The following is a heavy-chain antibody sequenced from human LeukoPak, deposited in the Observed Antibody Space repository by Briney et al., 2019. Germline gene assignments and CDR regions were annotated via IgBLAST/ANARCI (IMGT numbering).Heavy chain of an antibody. D-gene: IGHD5-12*01. CDR3: AKDPPRDIVATINYYGMDV. J-gene: IGHJ6*02. V-gene: IGHV3-30*02. CDR2: IRYDESNK. Sequence: GGSLRLSCAASGFTFSSYGMHWVRQAPGKGLEWVAFIRYDESNKYYADSVKGRFTISRDNSKNTLYLQMNSLRAEDTAVYYCAKDPPRDIVATINYYGMDVWGQGTTVTVSS. CDR1: GFTFSSYG.